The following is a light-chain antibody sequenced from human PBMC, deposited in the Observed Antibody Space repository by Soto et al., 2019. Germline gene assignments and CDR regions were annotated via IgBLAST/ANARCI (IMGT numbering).Light chain of an antibody. CDR2: FGS. V-gene: IGKV2-28*01. J-gene: IGKJ5*01. Sequence: EIVMTQSPLTLPVTPGEAASFSCRASESPLYNNTYNYLDWYVQTPGQXPXXLIYFGSNRAPGVPDRLSGSGSGTDFTLKINRVEAEDVGTYYCMQALQSLTFGQGTRLEIK. CDR1: ESPLYNNTYNY. CDR3: MQALQSLT.